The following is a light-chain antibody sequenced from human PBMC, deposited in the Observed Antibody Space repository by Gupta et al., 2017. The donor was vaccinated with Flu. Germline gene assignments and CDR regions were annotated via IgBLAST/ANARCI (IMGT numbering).Light chain of an antibody. V-gene: IGKV1-39*01. J-gene: IGKJ1*01. CDR3: HQSYRTRWT. Sequence: AAILQTGVPSRFSGSRSGTDFTLTINGLQPEDVGTYYCHQSYRTRWTFGQGTKVEI. CDR2: AA.